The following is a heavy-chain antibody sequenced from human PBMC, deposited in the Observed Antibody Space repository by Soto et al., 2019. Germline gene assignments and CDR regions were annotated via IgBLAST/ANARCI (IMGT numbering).Heavy chain of an antibody. Sequence: GGSLRLSCAASGFTFDDYAMHWVRQAPGKGLEWVSGISWNSGSIGYADSVKGRFTISRDNAKNSLYLQMNSLRAEDTALYYCAKDVEYSSSSRAFDIWGQGTMVTVSS. CDR2: ISWNSGSI. J-gene: IGHJ3*02. V-gene: IGHV3-9*01. CDR3: AKDVEYSSSSRAFDI. CDR1: GFTFDDYA. D-gene: IGHD6-6*01.